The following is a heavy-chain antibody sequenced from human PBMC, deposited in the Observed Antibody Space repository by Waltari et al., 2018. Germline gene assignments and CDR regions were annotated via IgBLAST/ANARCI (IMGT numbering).Heavy chain of an antibody. CDR2: IYSGGST. D-gene: IGHD1-20*01. J-gene: IGHJ4*02. V-gene: IGHV3-53*01. CDR1: GFSVSSNY. Sequence: EVQLVESGGGLIQPGGSLRLSCAVPGFSVSSNYMSWVRQAPGKGLEWVSVIYSGGSTDYAGSVKGRFTISRDNSKNTLYLQMNSLRAEDTAIYYCARGYNWNDHYFDYWGQGTLVTVSS. CDR3: ARGYNWNDHYFDY.